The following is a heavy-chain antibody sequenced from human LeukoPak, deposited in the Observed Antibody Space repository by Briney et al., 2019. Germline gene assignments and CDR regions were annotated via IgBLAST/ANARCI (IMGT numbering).Heavy chain of an antibody. V-gene: IGHV3-33*01. CDR1: GFSFTTYG. Sequence: QTGGSLRLSCATSGFSFTTYGFHWVRQAPGKGLEWVALIWYDGSKTYYPDSVKGRFTISRDNSKNTLYLQMNSLRADDTAVYYCARDACNGVSCFDCWGQGTLVTVSS. J-gene: IGHJ4*02. D-gene: IGHD2-8*01. CDR3: ARDACNGVSCFDC. CDR2: IWYDGSKT.